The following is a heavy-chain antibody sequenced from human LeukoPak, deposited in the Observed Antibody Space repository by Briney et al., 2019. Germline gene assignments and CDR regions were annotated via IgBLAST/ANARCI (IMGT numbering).Heavy chain of an antibody. CDR2: ITSSGSTI. CDR3: ARDRYYYDSSGPRDAFDI. Sequence: GGSLRLPCAASGFTFSSYEMNWVRQAPGKGLEWVSYITSSGSTIYYADSVKGRFTISRDNAKNSLYLQMNSLRAEDTAVYYCARDRYYYDSSGPRDAFDIWGQGTMVTVSS. CDR1: GFTFSSYE. D-gene: IGHD3-22*01. J-gene: IGHJ3*02. V-gene: IGHV3-48*03.